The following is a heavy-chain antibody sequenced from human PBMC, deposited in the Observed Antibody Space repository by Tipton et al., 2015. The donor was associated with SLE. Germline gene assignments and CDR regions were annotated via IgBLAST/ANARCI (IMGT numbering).Heavy chain of an antibody. CDR3: ARDTGSDGYYYGMDV. J-gene: IGHJ6*02. D-gene: IGHD4-17*01. CDR2: IYYSGST. V-gene: IGHV4-59*11. CDR1: GGSISSHY. Sequence: LTCTVSGGSISSHYWSWIRQPPGKGLEWIGYIYYSGSTNYNPSLKSRVTISVDTSKNQFSLKLSSVTAADTAVYYCARDTGSDGYYYGMDVWGQGTTVTVSS.